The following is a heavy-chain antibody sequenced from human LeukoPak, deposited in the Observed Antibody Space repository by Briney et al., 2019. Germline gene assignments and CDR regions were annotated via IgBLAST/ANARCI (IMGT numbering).Heavy chain of an antibody. V-gene: IGHV3-21*04. CDR3: ARDLSQGATTNTNGYFVY. Sequence: GGSLRLSCAVSGFTFSTYSMNWVRQAPGKGLEWVSYIGSSGNYIYYADSVKGRFTISRDNAQNSLYLQMISLRGEDTAVYYCARDLSQGATTNTNGYFVYWGQGALVTVSS. D-gene: IGHD2-8*01. J-gene: IGHJ4*02. CDR1: GFTFSTYS. CDR2: IGSSGNYI.